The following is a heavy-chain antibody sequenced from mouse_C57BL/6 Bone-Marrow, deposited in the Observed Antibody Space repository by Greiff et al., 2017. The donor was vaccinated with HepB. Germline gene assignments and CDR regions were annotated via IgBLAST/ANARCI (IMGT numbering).Heavy chain of an antibody. J-gene: IGHJ2*01. Sequence: QVQLQQPGAELVMPGASVKLSCKASGYTFTSYWMHWVKQRPGQGLEWIGEIDPSDSYTNYNQKFKGKSTLTVDKSSSTAYMQLSSLTSEDSAVDYCARPYGSSYFDYWGQGTTLTVSS. V-gene: IGHV1-69*01. CDR3: ARPYGSSYFDY. CDR1: GYTFTSYW. D-gene: IGHD1-1*01. CDR2: IDPSDSYT.